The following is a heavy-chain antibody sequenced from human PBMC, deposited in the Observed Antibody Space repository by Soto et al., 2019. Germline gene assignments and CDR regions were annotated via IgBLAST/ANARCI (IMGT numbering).Heavy chain of an antibody. D-gene: IGHD2-8*01. V-gene: IGHV1-8*01. CDR1: GYTFTSYD. CDR2: MNPNSGNT. J-gene: IGHJ4*02. Sequence: QVQLVQSGAEVKKPGASVKVSCKASGYTFTSYDINWVRQATGQGLEWMGWMNPNSGNTGYAQKFQGRVTMTRNTSISTAYMELSSLRSEDTAVYYCARGERLGYCTNCVCSPDFDYWGQGTLVTVSS. CDR3: ARGERLGYCTNCVCSPDFDY.